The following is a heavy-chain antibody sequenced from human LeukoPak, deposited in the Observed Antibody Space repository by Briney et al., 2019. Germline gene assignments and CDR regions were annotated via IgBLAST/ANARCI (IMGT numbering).Heavy chain of an antibody. J-gene: IGHJ4*02. Sequence: GGSLRLSCAASGFTLSSYGMHWVRQAPGKGLEWVAVIWYDGSNKYYADSVKGRFTISRDNSKNTLDLQMTSLRDEDTAVYYCSRDKAGDHDYWGQGTLVTVSS. V-gene: IGHV3-33*01. D-gene: IGHD7-27*01. CDR1: GFTLSSYG. CDR2: IWYDGSNK. CDR3: SRDKAGDHDY.